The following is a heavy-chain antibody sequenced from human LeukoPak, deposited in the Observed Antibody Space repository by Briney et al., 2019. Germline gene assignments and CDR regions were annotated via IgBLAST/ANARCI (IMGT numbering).Heavy chain of an antibody. CDR2: IYPGDSYT. CDR1: GYSFTTYW. CDR3: ARSCSVMHY. V-gene: IGHV5-10-1*01. Sequence: GESLRISCKGSGYSFTTYWIGWVRQMPGKGLEWMGIIYPGDSYTNYRPSFQGHVTISPDKSLSTAFLQWSSLKASDTAMYYCARSCSVMHYWGQGTLVTVSS. D-gene: IGHD3-16*01. J-gene: IGHJ4*02.